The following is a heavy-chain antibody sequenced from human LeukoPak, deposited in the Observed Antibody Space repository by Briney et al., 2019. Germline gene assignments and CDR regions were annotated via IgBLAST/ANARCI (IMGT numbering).Heavy chain of an antibody. CDR2: ISPYNGNT. CDR1: GYTFLNYG. CDR3: ARDCASTSSYCY. V-gene: IGHV1-18*01. J-gene: IGHJ4*02. Sequence: ASVRVSCKASGYTFLNYGITWVRQAPGQGLEWMGWISPYNGNTKYGQELQGRVTITTDTPTGTAYMELRSLRSDDTAVYYCARDCASTSSYCYWGQGTLVTVSS. D-gene: IGHD2-2*01.